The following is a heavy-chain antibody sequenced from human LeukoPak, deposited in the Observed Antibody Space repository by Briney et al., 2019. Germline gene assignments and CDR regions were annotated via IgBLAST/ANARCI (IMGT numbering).Heavy chain of an antibody. Sequence: SETLSLTCTVSGGSLSSSRDYWSWIRQPPGTGLEWLGYVDHTGSTNYNPSLKSRVTISVDTSKNQFSLKLSSVTAADTAVYYCARSQARLGWFDPWGQGTLVTVSS. CDR2: VDHTGST. D-gene: IGHD6-19*01. V-gene: IGHV4-61*01. CDR3: ARSQARLGWFDP. J-gene: IGHJ5*02. CDR1: GGSLSSSRDY.